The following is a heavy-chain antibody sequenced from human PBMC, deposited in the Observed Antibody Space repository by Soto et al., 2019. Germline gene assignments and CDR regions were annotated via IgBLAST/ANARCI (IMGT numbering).Heavy chain of an antibody. D-gene: IGHD3-10*01. V-gene: IGHV4-59*08. CDR2: IYYSGST. Sequence: SETLSLTCTVSGGSISSYYWSWIRQPPGKGLEWIGYIYYSGSTNYNPSLKSRATISLDTSKNQFSLKLSSVTAADTAVYYCARHNYGSGSTYFDYWGQGTLVTVS. J-gene: IGHJ4*02. CDR1: GGSISSYY. CDR3: ARHNYGSGSTYFDY.